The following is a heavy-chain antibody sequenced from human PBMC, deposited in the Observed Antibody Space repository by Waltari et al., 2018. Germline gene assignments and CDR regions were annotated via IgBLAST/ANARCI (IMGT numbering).Heavy chain of an antibody. J-gene: IGHJ4*02. V-gene: IGHV3-23*01. CDR3: AKRGAPGELCFFDY. CDR2: VGSGGAAT. Sequence: EVQLLESGGGLVQPGGSLRLSCTVSGFTFRDYAMTWVRQAPGKGRGWGALVGSGGAATDYADSVKGRFSISRDNSRNTLYLQMNSLRAEDTAMYYCAKRGAPGELCFFDYWGQGNLVTVSS. D-gene: IGHD2-21*01. CDR1: GFTFRDYA.